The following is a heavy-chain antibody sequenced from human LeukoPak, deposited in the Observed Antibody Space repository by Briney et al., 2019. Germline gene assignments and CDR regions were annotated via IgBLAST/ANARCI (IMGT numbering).Heavy chain of an antibody. CDR2: IIPILGIA. V-gene: IGHV1-69*04. CDR1: GGTFSSYA. D-gene: IGHD4-17*01. CDR3: ARIPVTPDSLYYGMDV. J-gene: IGHJ6*02. Sequence: SVKVSCKASGGTFSSYAISWVRQAPGQGLEWMGRIIPILGIANYAQKFQGRVTITADKSTSTAYMELSSLRSEDTAVYYCARIPVTPDSLYYGMDVWGQGTTVTVSS.